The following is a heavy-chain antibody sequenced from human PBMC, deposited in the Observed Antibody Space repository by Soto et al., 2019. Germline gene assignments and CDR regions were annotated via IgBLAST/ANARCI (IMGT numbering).Heavy chain of an antibody. CDR1: GGSVSSADYY. CDR3: ARDYWSSPLYMDV. Sequence: QVQLQESGPGLVRPSETLSLTCTVSGGSVSSADYYWSWIRQPPGKPLEWIGYIRYTASPYHNPSLESRANISVDTSKNQFSLRLISVTAADTAVYFCARDYWSSPLYMDVWGHGTTVTVSS. D-gene: IGHD2-8*02. CDR2: IRYTASP. V-gene: IGHV4-61*08. J-gene: IGHJ6*03.